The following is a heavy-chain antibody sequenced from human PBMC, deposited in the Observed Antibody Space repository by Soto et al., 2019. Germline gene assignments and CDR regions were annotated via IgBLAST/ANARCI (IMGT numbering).Heavy chain of an antibody. CDR3: ATVGHWVMVTALDV. V-gene: IGHV1-24*01. Sequence: ASVKVSCKVSGYTLTELSMHWVRQAPGKGLEWMGGFDPEDGETIYAQKFQGRVTMTEDTSTDTAYMELSSLRSEDTAVYYCATVGHWVMVTALDVWGQGTTVTVSS. CDR2: FDPEDGET. CDR1: GYTLTELS. D-gene: IGHD3-10*01. J-gene: IGHJ6*02.